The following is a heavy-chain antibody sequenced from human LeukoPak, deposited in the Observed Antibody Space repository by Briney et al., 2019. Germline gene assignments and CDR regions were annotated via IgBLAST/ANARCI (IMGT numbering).Heavy chain of an antibody. CDR1: GGSISTYY. D-gene: IGHD3-9*01. V-gene: IGHV4-59*08. CDR3: GEFYYDILTGYFYLDS. Sequence: SETLSLTCTVSGGSISTYYWSWIRQPPGKGLEWIGYIYYIGNTNYNPSLKSRVTISVDTSKNQFSLKLSSVTAADTAVYYGGEFYYDILTGYFYLDSWGQGALVTVSS. J-gene: IGHJ5*01. CDR2: IYYIGNT.